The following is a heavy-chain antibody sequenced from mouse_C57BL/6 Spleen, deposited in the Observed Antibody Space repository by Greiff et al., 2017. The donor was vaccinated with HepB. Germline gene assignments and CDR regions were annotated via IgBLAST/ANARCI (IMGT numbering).Heavy chain of an antibody. J-gene: IGHJ1*03. D-gene: IGHD2-1*01. CDR2: INYDGSST. V-gene: IGHV5-16*01. CDR3: ARARYGNWYFDV. CDR1: GFTFSDYY. Sequence: EVKLMESEGGLVQPGSSMKLSCTASGFTFSDYYMAWVRQVPEKGLEWVANINYDGSSTYYLDSLKSRFIISRDHAKNILYLQMSSLKSEDTATYYCARARYGNWYFDVWGTGTTVTVSS.